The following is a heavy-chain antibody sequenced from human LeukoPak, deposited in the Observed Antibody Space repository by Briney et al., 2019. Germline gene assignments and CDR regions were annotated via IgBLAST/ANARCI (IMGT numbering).Heavy chain of an antibody. J-gene: IGHJ6*03. CDR2: IRYDGSNK. CDR3: AKNLGYCSGGSCYPAMDV. CDR1: GFTFSSYG. D-gene: IGHD2-15*01. V-gene: IGHV3-30*02. Sequence: GGSLRLSCAASGFTFSSYGMHWVRQAPGKGLEWVAFIRYDGSNKYYADSVKGRFTISRDNSKNTLYLQMNSLRAEDTAVYYCAKNLGYCSGGSCYPAMDVWGKGTTVTVSS.